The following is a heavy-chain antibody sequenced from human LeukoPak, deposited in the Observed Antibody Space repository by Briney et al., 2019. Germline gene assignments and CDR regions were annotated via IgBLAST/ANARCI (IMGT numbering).Heavy chain of an antibody. CDR1: GYTFTSYY. CDR2: INPSGGST. Sequence: ASVKVSCKASGYTFTSYYMHWVRQAPGQGLEWMGIINPSGGSTSYAQKFQGRVTMTRDTSTSTVYMELSSLRSEDTAVYYCARGRTPRYGGKRYYFDYWGQGTLVTVSS. J-gene: IGHJ4*02. V-gene: IGHV1-46*01. CDR3: ARGRTPRYGGKRYYFDY. D-gene: IGHD4-23*01.